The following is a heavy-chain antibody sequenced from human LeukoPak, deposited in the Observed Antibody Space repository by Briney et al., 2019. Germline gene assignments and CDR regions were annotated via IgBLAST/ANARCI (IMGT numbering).Heavy chain of an antibody. J-gene: IGHJ4*02. CDR1: GFSLSSEW. D-gene: IGHD5-24*01. V-gene: IGHV3-7*01. CDR3: ARETPRRGETRDGYR. Sequence: GGSLRLSCVTSGFSLSSEWMSWGRQAPGKGPEWVATIKQDGSEKYYVDSVKGRFTISRDNAKNSLYLQMNSLRAEDTAVYYCARETPRRGETRDGYRWGQGTLVTVSS. CDR2: IKQDGSEK.